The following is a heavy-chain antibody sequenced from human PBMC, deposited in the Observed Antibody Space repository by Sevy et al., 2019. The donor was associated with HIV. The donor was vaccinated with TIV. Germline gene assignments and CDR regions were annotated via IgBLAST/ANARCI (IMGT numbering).Heavy chain of an antibody. J-gene: IGHJ4*02. CDR2: MNPNSGNT. D-gene: IGHD3-22*01. CDR1: GYTFTSYD. CDR3: ARGLVLNYYDSSGLFDY. V-gene: IGHV1-8*01. Sequence: ASVKVSCKASGYTFTSYDINWVRQATGQGLEWMGWMNPNSGNTGYAQEFQGRVTMTRNTSISTAYMELSSLRSEDTAVYYCARGLVLNYYDSSGLFDYWGQGTLVTVSS.